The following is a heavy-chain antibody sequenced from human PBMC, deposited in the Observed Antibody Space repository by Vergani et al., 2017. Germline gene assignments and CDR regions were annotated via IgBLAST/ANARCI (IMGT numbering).Heavy chain of an antibody. CDR1: GGSFSGYY. J-gene: IGHJ5*02. CDR3: ARGGDNWFDP. Sequence: QVQLQQWGAGLLKPSETLSLTCAVYGGSFSGYYWSWIRQPPGKGLEWIGEINHSGSTNFNPSLKSRVTISVDTSKNQFSLKLSSVTAADTAVYYCARGGDNWFDPWGQGTLVTVSS. CDR2: INHSGST. V-gene: IGHV4-34*01.